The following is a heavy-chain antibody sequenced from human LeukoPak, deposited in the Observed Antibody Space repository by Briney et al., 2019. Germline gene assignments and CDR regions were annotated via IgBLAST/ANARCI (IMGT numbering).Heavy chain of an antibody. CDR3: ARGLGAPDY. V-gene: IGHV3-7*04. J-gene: IGHJ4*02. CDR1: GFTFTSYW. CDR2: IKQGGSKR. Sequence: GGSLRLSCAASGFTFTSYWMSWVRQAPGKGLEWAANIKQGGSKRNYVESVKGRFTISRDDAKNSLSLQMNSLRAEDTAVYYCARGLGAPDYWGQGTLVTVS. D-gene: IGHD6-6*01.